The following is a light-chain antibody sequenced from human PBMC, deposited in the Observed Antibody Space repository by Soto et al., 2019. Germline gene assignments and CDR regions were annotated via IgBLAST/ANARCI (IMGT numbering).Light chain of an antibody. Sequence: EIVLTQSPGTLSLSPGERATLSCRASQSVSSSYLAWYQQKPGQAPRLLIYGASSRATGIPDRFSGSGSGTDFTLNISRLEPEDFALYYCQQYGSSRWTFCQGTKVDIK. CDR2: GAS. CDR3: QQYGSSRWT. J-gene: IGKJ1*01. CDR1: QSVSSSY. V-gene: IGKV3-20*01.